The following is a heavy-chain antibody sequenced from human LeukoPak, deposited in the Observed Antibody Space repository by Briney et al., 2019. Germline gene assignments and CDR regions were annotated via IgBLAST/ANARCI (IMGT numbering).Heavy chain of an antibody. J-gene: IGHJ5*02. D-gene: IGHD3-22*01. CDR3: ARDLGQYYDTSDNWFDP. V-gene: IGHV3-74*01. CDR1: GFTFRNYW. Sequence: GGSLRLSCAASGFTFRNYWMHWVRQAPGKGLVWVSRINSDGINTSYADSVKGRFTIYRDNAKNTLNLQMNSLRAEDTAVYYCARDLGQYYDTSDNWFDPWGQGTLVTVSS. CDR2: INSDGINT.